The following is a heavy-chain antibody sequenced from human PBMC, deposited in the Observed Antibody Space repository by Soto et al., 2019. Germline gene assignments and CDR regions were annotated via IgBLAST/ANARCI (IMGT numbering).Heavy chain of an antibody. J-gene: IGHJ4*02. V-gene: IGHV3-30*18. CDR2: ISTDGTYT. Sequence: GGSLRLSCAASGFTFTTYGMHWVRQAPGKGLEWVAVISTDGTYTYHGDSVEGRFTISRDHSRNTLYRQMNSLRPEDTALYYCAKDLSMAAFYFDSWGQGTLVTVSS. D-gene: IGHD2-15*01. CDR3: AKDLSMAAFYFDS. CDR1: GFTFTTYG.